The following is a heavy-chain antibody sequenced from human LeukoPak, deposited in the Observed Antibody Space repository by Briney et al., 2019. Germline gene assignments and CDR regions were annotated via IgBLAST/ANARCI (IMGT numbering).Heavy chain of an antibody. CDR3: ARDPCGGDCWVDY. D-gene: IGHD2-21*02. CDR2: ISYDGSNK. Sequence: GRSLRLSCAASGFIFSSYAMHWVRQAPGKGLEWVAVISYDGSNKYYADSVKGRFTISRDNSKNTLYLQMNSLRAEDTAVYYCARDPCGGDCWVDYWGQGTLVTVSS. V-gene: IGHV3-30*01. CDR1: GFIFSSYA. J-gene: IGHJ4*02.